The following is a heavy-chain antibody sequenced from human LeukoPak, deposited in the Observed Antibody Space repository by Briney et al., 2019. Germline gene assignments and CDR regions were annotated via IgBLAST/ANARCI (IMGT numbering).Heavy chain of an antibody. CDR1: GFTFSSYA. V-gene: IGHV3-30-3*01. D-gene: IGHD6-19*01. CDR2: ISYDGSNK. Sequence: PGGSLRLSCAASGFTFSSYAMHWVRQAPGKGLEWVAVISYDGSNKYYADSVKGRFTISRDNSKNTLYLQMNSLRAEDTAVYYCAREIAVAVRRAFDIWGQGTMVTVSS. CDR3: AREIAVAVRRAFDI. J-gene: IGHJ3*02.